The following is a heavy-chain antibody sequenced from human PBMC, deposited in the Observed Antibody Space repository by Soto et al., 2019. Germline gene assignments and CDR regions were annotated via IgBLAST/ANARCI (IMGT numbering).Heavy chain of an antibody. Sequence: QVQLQETGPGLVMPSQTLSLTCTVSGGSITNGDYYWNWIRQHPGKGLEWIGYINYRGTTFYNPSLKSRLFISVETSKIQFSLNLSSVTAADTAVYLCARDAPGEAPYWGQGTLVTVSS. CDR1: GGSITNGDYY. J-gene: IGHJ4*02. CDR3: ARDAPGEAPY. D-gene: IGHD2-2*01. V-gene: IGHV4-31*03. CDR2: INYRGTT.